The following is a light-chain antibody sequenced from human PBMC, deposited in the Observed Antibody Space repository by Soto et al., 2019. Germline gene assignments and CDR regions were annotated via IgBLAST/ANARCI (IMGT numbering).Light chain of an antibody. V-gene: IGKV1-6*01. CDR1: QGIRND. CDR3: LQDYNYPRT. Sequence: RASQGIRNDLGWYQQKPGKAPKLLIYAASSLQSGVPSRFSGSGSDTDFTLTISSLQPEDFATYYCLQDYNYPRTFGQGTKVDIK. CDR2: AAS. J-gene: IGKJ1*01.